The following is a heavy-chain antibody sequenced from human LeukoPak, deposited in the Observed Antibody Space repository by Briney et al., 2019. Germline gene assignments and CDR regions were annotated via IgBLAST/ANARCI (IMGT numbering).Heavy chain of an antibody. CDR1: GYTLTELS. CDR3: ARDLSQGIAAAGTEYFQH. J-gene: IGHJ1*01. V-gene: IGHV1-24*01. CDR2: FDPEDGET. D-gene: IGHD6-13*01. Sequence: ASVKVSCKVSGYTLTELSMHWVRQAPGKGLEWMGGFDPEDGETIYAQKFQGRVTITADKSTSTAYMELSSLRSEDTAVYYCARDLSQGIAAAGTEYFQHWGQGTLVTVSS.